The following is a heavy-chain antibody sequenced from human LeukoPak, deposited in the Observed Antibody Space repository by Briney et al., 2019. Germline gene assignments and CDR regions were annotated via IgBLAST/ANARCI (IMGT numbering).Heavy chain of an antibody. Sequence: PSETLSLTCVVSGGSISSSNWWSWVRQPPGKGLEWIGEIYHSGSANYNPSLKSRVTMSIDTSEGQFSLKLSSVTAADTAVYYCARAWHMTRFFDYWGQGTLVTVSS. J-gene: IGHJ4*02. V-gene: IGHV4/OR15-8*01. D-gene: IGHD3-16*01. CDR3: ARAWHMTRFFDY. CDR2: IYHSGSA. CDR1: GGSISSSNW.